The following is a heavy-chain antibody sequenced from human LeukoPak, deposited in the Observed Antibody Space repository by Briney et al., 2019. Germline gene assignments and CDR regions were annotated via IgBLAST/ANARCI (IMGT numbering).Heavy chain of an antibody. V-gene: IGHV4-59*11. CDR2: IYNSGST. Sequence: SETLSLTCTVSGGSISSHYWSWIRQPPGKGLEWIGYIYNSGSTNYNPSFKSRVTISVDTSKNHFSLKLTSMTAADTAVYYCARGGYSYGYDDDFEYWGQGILVTVSS. CDR1: GGSISSHY. CDR3: ARGGYSYGYDDDFEY. D-gene: IGHD5-18*01. J-gene: IGHJ4*02.